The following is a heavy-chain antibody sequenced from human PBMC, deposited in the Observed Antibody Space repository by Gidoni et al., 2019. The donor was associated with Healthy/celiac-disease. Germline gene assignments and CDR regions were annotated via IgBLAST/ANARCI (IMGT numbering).Heavy chain of an antibody. D-gene: IGHD1-26*01. CDR1: GFTFSSYG. J-gene: IGHJ4*02. CDR3: AKDDGLDVIVGAATTLDY. CDR2: ISYDGSNK. Sequence: QVQLVESGGGVVQPGRSLRLSCAASGFTFSSYGMHWVRQAPGKGLEWVAVISYDGSNKYYADSVKGRFTISRDNSKNTLYLQMNSLRAEDTAVYYCAKDDGLDVIVGAATTLDYWGQGTLVTVSS. V-gene: IGHV3-30*18.